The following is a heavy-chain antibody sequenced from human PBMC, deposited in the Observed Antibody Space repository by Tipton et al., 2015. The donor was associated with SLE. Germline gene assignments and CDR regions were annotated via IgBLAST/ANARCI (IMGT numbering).Heavy chain of an antibody. CDR3: ARDWGCSSTSCYTGWFDP. J-gene: IGHJ5*02. V-gene: IGHV4-39*07. Sequence: TLSLTCTVSGGSISSSSYYWGWIRQPPGKGLEWIGSIYYSGSTYYNPSLKSRVTISVDTSKNQFSLKLSSVTAADTAVYYCARDWGCSSTSCYTGWFDPWGQGTLVTVSS. D-gene: IGHD2-2*02. CDR1: GGSISSSSYY. CDR2: IYYSGST.